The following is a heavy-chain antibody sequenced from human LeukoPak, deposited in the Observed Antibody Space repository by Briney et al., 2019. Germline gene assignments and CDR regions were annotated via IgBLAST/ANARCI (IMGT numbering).Heavy chain of an antibody. Sequence: SETLSLTCTVSGDSISSGNYWGWIRQPPGKGLEWIGSIFHTGSTYYNPSLKSRVTISVDTSKNQFSLKLSSVTAADTAVYYCARAGPILTGYYSFDYWGQGTLVTVSS. V-gene: IGHV4-38-2*02. CDR3: ARAGPILTGYYSFDY. CDR1: GDSISSGNY. D-gene: IGHD3-9*01. CDR2: IFHTGST. J-gene: IGHJ4*02.